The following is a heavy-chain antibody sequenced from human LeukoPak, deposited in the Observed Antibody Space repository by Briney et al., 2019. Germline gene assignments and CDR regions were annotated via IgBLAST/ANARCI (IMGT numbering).Heavy chain of an antibody. CDR1: GFAFSSYD. D-gene: IGHD3-10*01. CDR2: IGTAGDT. CDR3: ARGDGITMVRGVINNDAFDI. Sequence: GGSLRLSCAASGFAFSSYDMHWVRQATGKGLEWVSAIGTAGDTYYPGSVKGRFTISRENAKNSLYLQMNSLRAGDTAVYYCARGDGITMVRGVINNDAFDIWGQGTMVTVSS. J-gene: IGHJ3*02. V-gene: IGHV3-13*01.